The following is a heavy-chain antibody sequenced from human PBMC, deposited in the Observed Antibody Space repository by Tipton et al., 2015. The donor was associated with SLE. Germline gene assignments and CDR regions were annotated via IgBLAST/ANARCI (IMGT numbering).Heavy chain of an antibody. CDR1: GDSVSSNSAA. J-gene: IGHJ4*02. D-gene: IGHD3-10*01. CDR2: TYYRSKWYN. Sequence: PGLVKPSQTLSLTCAISGDSVSSNSAAWNWIRQSPSRGLEWLGRTYYRSKWYNDYAVSVKSRITINPDTSKNQFSLQLNSVTPEDTAVYYCARLRADYGSGSYYNVFDYWGQGTLVTVSS. V-gene: IGHV6-1*01. CDR3: ARLRADYGSGSYYNVFDY.